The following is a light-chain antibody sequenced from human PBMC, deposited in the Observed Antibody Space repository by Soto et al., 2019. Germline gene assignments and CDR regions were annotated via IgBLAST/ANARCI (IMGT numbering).Light chain of an antibody. Sequence: QSALTQPASVSGSPGQSITISCTGTSSDVGGYNYVSWYQQHPGKAPKLMIYDVSNRPSGVSNRFSSSKSGNTASLTISGRQAEDEADYYCRSYTSSSTPLVFGGGTKVTVL. CDR2: DVS. CDR1: SSDVGGYNY. V-gene: IGLV2-14*01. J-gene: IGLJ2*01. CDR3: RSYTSSSTPLV.